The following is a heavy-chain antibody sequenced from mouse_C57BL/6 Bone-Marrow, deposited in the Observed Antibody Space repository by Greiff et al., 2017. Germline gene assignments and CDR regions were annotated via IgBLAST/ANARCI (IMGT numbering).Heavy chain of an antibody. Sequence: QVQLQQSGPELVKPGASVKISCKASGYAFSSSWMNWVKQRPGKGLEWIGRIYPGDGDTNYNGKLKGKATLAADKSSSTAYMQLSSLTSEDSAVYFCARGDSNYFWFAYWGQGTLVTVSA. CDR1: GYAFSSSW. J-gene: IGHJ3*01. D-gene: IGHD2-5*01. V-gene: IGHV1-82*01. CDR3: ARGDSNYFWFAY. CDR2: IYPGDGDT.